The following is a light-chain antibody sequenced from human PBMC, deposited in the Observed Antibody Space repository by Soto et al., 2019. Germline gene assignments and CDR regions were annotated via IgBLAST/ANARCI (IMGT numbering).Light chain of an antibody. CDR1: SSDVGGYNY. Sequence: QSALTQPASVSGSPGQSITISCTGTSSDVGGYNYVSWYQQHPGKAPKLMIYEVSNRPSRVSNRFSGSKSGNTASLTISGLQAEDEADYYCCSYAGSYTYVFGTGTKLTVL. J-gene: IGLJ1*01. CDR3: CSYAGSYTYV. CDR2: EVS. V-gene: IGLV2-14*01.